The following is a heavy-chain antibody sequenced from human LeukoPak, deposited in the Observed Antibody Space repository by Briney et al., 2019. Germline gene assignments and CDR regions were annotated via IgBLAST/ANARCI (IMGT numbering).Heavy chain of an antibody. J-gene: IGHJ5*02. Sequence: ASVKVSCKASGYTFTGYYMHWVRQAPGQGLEWMGWINPNSGGTNYAQKFQGRVTMTRNTSISTAYMELSRLRSDDTAVYYCARGYSSSWYLSGFDPWGQGTLATVSS. CDR1: GYTFTGYY. CDR3: ARGYSSSWYLSGFDP. V-gene: IGHV1-2*02. CDR2: INPNSGGT. D-gene: IGHD6-13*01.